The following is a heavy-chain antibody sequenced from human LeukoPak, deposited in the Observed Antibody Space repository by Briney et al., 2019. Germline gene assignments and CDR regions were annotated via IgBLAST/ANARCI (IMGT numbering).Heavy chain of an antibody. CDR3: ARDSWSGYYLTGNY. CDR2: ISSSSYI. CDR1: GFTFSSYS. V-gene: IGHV3-21*01. Sequence: PGGSLRLSRAASGFTFSSYSMNWVRQAPGKGLEWVSSISSSSYIYYADSVKGRFTISRDNAKNSLYLQMNSLRAEDTAVYYCARDSWSGYYLTGNYWGQGTLVTVSS. J-gene: IGHJ4*02. D-gene: IGHD3-3*01.